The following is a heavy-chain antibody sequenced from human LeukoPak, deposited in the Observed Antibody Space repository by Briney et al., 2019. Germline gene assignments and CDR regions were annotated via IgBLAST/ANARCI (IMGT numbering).Heavy chain of an antibody. D-gene: IGHD2-15*01. J-gene: IGHJ3*02. CDR2: INPNSGGT. Sequence: ASVKVSCKASGYTFTGYHMHWVRQAPGQGLEWMGWINPNSGGTNYAQKFQGRVTMTRDTSISTAYMELSRLRSDDTAVYYCAREEILDDAFDIWGQGTMVTVSS. CDR3: AREEILDDAFDI. V-gene: IGHV1-2*02. CDR1: GYTFTGYH.